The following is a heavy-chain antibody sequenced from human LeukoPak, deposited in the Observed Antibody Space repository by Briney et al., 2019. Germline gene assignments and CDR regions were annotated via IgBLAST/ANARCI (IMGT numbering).Heavy chain of an antibody. J-gene: IGHJ5*02. V-gene: IGHV1-46*02. CDR2: INPSGRSA. CDR1: PYTFNKYY. CDR3: ARDSVELERRNWFDP. Sequence: ASVKVSCKASPYTFNKYYIHWVRQAPGQGLECMGVINPSGRSARYAQRFQGKVTMTRDTSTNTVYMDLSSLTSEDTAVYYCARDSVELERRNWFDPWGQGTLVTVSS. D-gene: IGHD1-1*01.